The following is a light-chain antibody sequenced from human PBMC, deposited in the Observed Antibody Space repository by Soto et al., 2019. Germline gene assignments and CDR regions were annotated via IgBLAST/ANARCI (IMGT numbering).Light chain of an antibody. CDR3: QQYNNWPPST. CDR1: QSVSSN. Sequence: EIVMTQSPATLSVSPGERATLSCRASQSVSSNLAWYQQKPGQAHRLLIYGASTRATCIPARFSGSGSGTEFTLTISSLQSEDFSVYYCQQYNNWPPSTFGQGTKLEIK. V-gene: IGKV3-15*01. J-gene: IGKJ2*01. CDR2: GAS.